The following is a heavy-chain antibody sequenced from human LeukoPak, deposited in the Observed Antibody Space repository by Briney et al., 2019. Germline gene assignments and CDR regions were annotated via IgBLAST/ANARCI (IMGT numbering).Heavy chain of an antibody. CDR2: VKQDGSEK. CDR3: ARDWVTTSYNWFDP. V-gene: IGHV3-7*01. D-gene: IGHD4-17*01. CDR1: GFTFSSDW. J-gene: IGHJ5*02. Sequence: PGGSLRLSCAASGFTFSSDWMRWGRQAPGKGLEWVANVKQDGSEKYYVDSVKGRFTISRDNAKNSLYLQMNSLRAEDTAVYYCARDWVTTSYNWFDPWGQGTLVTVSS.